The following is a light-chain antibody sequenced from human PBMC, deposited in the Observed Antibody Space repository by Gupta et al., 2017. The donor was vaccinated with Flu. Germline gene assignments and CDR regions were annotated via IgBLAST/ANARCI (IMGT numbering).Light chain of an antibody. CDR1: GSNIGNNY. CDR2: DNN. V-gene: IGLV1-51*01. CDR3: ATWDSSLPAGV. J-gene: IGLJ3*02. Sequence: QSVLTQPPSVSAAPGQKVTISCSGSGSNIGNNYVSWYQQLPGTAPKLLIYDNNNRPSGIPDRFSGSKSGTSATLDITGLQTGDEADYFCATWDSSLPAGVFGGGTKLTVL.